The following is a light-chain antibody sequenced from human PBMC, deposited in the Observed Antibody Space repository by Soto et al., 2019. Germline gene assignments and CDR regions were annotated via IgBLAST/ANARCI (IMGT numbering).Light chain of an antibody. CDR2: GAS. Sequence: DIQMTQSPSSLSASVGDRVTITCRASQYITPYLNWYQHKPGTAPKLLIYGASSLQSGVPSRFSVNGSGIDFTLTISSLQLEDFATYYCQQSFSVPLTFGGGIKVEIK. CDR1: QYITPY. CDR3: QQSFSVPLT. J-gene: IGKJ4*01. V-gene: IGKV1-39*01.